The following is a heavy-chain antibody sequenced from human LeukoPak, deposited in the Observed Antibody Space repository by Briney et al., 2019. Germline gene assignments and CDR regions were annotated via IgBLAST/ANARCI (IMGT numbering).Heavy chain of an antibody. CDR2: IRYDGSNK. CDR3: AKTSAYCGGDCYSRPDYDAFDI. Sequence: GVSLRLSCAASGFTFSSYGMHWVRQAPGKGLEWVAFIRYDGSNKYYADSVKGRFTISRGNSKNTLYLQMNSLRAEDTAVYYCAKTSAYCGGDCYSRPDYDAFDIWGQGTMVTVSS. J-gene: IGHJ3*02. CDR1: GFTFSSYG. V-gene: IGHV3-30*02. D-gene: IGHD2-21*02.